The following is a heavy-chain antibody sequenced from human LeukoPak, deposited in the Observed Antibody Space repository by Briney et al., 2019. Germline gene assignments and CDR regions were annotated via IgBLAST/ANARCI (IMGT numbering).Heavy chain of an antibody. CDR3: ARDGGPPGGNNWFDP. Sequence: GGSLRLSCAASGFTFSSYEMNWVRQAPGKGLEWVSYIGTRGSTIFYADSVKGRFTISRDNARNSLFLQMNSLRAEDTAIYYCARDGGPPGGNNWFDPWGQGTLVTVSS. CDR1: GFTFSSYE. V-gene: IGHV3-48*03. J-gene: IGHJ5*02. D-gene: IGHD3-16*01. CDR2: IGTRGSTI.